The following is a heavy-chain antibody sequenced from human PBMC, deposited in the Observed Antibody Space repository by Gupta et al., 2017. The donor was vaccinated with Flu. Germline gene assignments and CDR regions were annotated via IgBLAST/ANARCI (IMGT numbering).Heavy chain of an antibody. CDR1: GGSISSYY. Sequence: QVQLQESGTGLVKPSETLSLTCTVFGGSISSYYWSWIRQPPGKGLEWIGYIYYSGSTNYNPSLKSRVTISVDTSKNQFSLKLSSVTAADTAVYYCAKLELRRYFDYWGQGILVTVSS. J-gene: IGHJ4*02. D-gene: IGHD1-7*01. CDR2: IYYSGST. CDR3: AKLELRRYFDY. V-gene: IGHV4-59*01.